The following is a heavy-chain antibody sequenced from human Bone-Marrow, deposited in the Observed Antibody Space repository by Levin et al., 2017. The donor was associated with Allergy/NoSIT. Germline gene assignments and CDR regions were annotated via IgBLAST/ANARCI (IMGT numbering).Heavy chain of an antibody. CDR3: AKGQQLAGAERLDP. J-gene: IGHJ5*02. V-gene: IGHV3-9*01. CDR2: ITWNSDTI. Sequence: PGGSLRLSCAASGFTFDDYAMHWVRQAPGKGLEWVSFITWNSDTIGYADSVKGRFTISRDNAKSFVYLQMNSLRAEDTALYYCAKGQQLAGAERLDPWGQGTLVTVSS. CDR1: GFTFDDYA. D-gene: IGHD6-13*01.